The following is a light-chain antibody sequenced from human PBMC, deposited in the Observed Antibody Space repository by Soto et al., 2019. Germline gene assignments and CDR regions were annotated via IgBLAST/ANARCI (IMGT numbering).Light chain of an antibody. V-gene: IGKV1-39*01. CDR2: AAS. J-gene: IGKJ1*01. Sequence: DIQMTQSPSSLSASVGDRVTITCRASQSISSYLNWYQQKPWKAPKLLIYAASSFQSGVPSRFSGSGSVTDFTLTISSLQPEDFATYYCQQSYSTPRTFGQGTKVESK. CDR1: QSISSY. CDR3: QQSYSTPRT.